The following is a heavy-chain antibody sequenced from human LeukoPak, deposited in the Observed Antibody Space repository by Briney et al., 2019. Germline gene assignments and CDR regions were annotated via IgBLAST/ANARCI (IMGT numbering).Heavy chain of an antibody. CDR1: GGSLSRYY. J-gene: IGHJ6*03. CDR2: IYTSGRT. CDR3: ARDRDIRQSSGVLYYMDV. Sequence: SETLSLTRTVSGGSLSRYYWSWMRQPAGKGLEWIGRIYTSGRTNYNPSLKCRVTMSVATSKNQSSLKLSCVTAADTAVYYCARDRDIRQSSGVLYYMDVWGKGTTVTVSS. D-gene: IGHD7-27*01. V-gene: IGHV4-4*07.